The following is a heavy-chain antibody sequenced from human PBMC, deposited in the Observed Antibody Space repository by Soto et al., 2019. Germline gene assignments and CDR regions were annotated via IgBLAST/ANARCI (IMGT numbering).Heavy chain of an antibody. CDR1: GYCFTNYW. V-gene: IGHV5-51*01. J-gene: IGHJ3*02. D-gene: IGHD3-16*02. Sequence: GESLNLSCTASGYCFTNYWIAWVRQLPGKGLEWMGIIYPGDSTTRYRPFFQGHVTISADNSISPAYLQWSRLTASAAAMYYCARERDYRVNSEASNTWGQGTMVTVSS. CDR2: IYPGDSTT. CDR3: ARERDYRVNSEASNT.